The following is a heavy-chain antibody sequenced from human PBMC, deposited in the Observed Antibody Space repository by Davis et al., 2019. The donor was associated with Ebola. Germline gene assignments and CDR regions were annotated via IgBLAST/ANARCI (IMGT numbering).Heavy chain of an antibody. CDR3: ARDTVDSYYYYGMDV. J-gene: IGHJ6*02. CDR1: GFSLSTSGMC. D-gene: IGHD4-17*01. CDR2: IDWDDDK. V-gene: IGHV2-70*11. Sequence: SGPTLVKPTQTLTLTCTFSGFSLSTSGMCVSWIRQPPGKALEWLARIDWDDDKYYSTSLKTRLTISKDTSKNQVVLTMTNMDPVDTATYYCARDTVDSYYYYGMDVWGQGTTVTVSS.